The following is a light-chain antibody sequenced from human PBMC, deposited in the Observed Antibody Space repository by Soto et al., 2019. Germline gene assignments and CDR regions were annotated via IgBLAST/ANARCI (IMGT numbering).Light chain of an antibody. CDR2: QVT. CDR1: SSDLAIYNY. CDR3: SSYTDSSNYV. J-gene: IGLJ1*01. V-gene: IGLV2-14*01. Sequence: QSVLPQPASVSGSPGQSITISCTGTSSDLAIYNYVSWYQQQPGKAPKLMIYQVTNRPSGVSNRFSGSTSGNTASLTISGLQAEDEADYYCSSYTDSSNYVFGTGTKLTVL.